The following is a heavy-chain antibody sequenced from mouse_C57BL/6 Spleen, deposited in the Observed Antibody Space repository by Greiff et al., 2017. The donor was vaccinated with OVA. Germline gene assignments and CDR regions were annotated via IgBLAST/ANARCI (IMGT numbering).Heavy chain of an antibody. J-gene: IGHJ2*01. CDR3: ARQLRWSSYLDY. CDR1: GFTFSDYG. Sequence: EVKLVESGGGLVKPGGSLKLSCAASGFTFSDYGMHWVRQAPEKGLEWVAYISSGSSTIYYADTVKGRFTISRDNAKNTLFLQMTSLRSEDTGMYYCARQLRWSSYLDYWGQGTTLTVSS. CDR2: ISSGSSTI. V-gene: IGHV5-17*01. D-gene: IGHD2-12*01.